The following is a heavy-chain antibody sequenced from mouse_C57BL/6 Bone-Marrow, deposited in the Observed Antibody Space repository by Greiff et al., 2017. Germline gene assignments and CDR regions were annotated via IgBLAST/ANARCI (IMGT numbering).Heavy chain of an antibody. V-gene: IGHV1-64*01. CDR1: GYTFTNYW. D-gene: IGHD2-4*01. CDR2: MHPNGGSP. CDR3: ARSYHDDDYTMDY. J-gene: IGHJ4*01. Sequence: QVQLQQPGAELVKPGASVKLSCKASGYTFTNYWMHWVKQRPGQGLEWIGMMHPNGGSPDYNEKFKSEATLSVDKSSRTAYMELSSLTSEDSAVYYCARSYHDDDYTMDYWGQGTSVTVSS.